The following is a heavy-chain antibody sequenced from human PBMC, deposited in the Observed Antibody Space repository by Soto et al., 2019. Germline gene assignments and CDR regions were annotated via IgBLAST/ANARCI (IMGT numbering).Heavy chain of an antibody. CDR2: ISAYNGNT. Sequence: WASVKVSCKASGYTFTSYGISWVRQAPGQGLEWMGWISAYNGNTNYAQKLQGRVTMTTDTSTSTAYMELRSLRSDDTAVYYCARDRSSGWYSTGGYYWGQGTLVTVSS. J-gene: IGHJ4*02. CDR1: GYTFTSYG. D-gene: IGHD6-19*01. V-gene: IGHV1-18*01. CDR3: ARDRSSGWYSTGGYY.